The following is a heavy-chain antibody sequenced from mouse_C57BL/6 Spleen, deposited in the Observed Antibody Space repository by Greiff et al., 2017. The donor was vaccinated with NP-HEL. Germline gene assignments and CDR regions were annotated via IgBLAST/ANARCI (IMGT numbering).Heavy chain of an antibody. CDR1: GFTFSSYA. CDR3: ASGGYAMDY. CDR2: ISDGGSYT. V-gene: IGHV5-4*01. J-gene: IGHJ4*01. Sequence: EVQLKESGGGLVKPGGSLKLSCAASGFTFSSYAMSWVRQTPEKRLEWVATISDGGSYTYYPDNVKGRFTISRGNAKNNLYLQMSHLKSEDTAMYYCASGGYAMDYWGQGTSVTVSS.